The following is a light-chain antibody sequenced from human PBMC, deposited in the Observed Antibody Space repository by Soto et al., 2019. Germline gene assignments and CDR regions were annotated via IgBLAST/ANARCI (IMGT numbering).Light chain of an antibody. J-gene: IGLJ1*01. CDR2: RNN. Sequence: QSVLTQPPSASGTPGQRVTISCSGSSSNIGSNYVYWYQQLPGTAPKLLIYRNNQRPSGVPDQFSGSKSGTSASLAISGLRSEEEADYYCAAWDDSLSGYVFGTGTKLTVL. CDR1: SSNIGSNY. V-gene: IGLV1-47*01. CDR3: AAWDDSLSGYV.